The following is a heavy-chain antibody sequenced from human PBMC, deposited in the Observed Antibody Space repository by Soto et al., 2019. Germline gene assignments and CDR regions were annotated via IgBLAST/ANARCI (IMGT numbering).Heavy chain of an antibody. CDR2: YTPIFGST. CDR1: GGTFSSGT. Sequence: SVKVSCKASGGTFSSGTINWVRQAPGQGLEWMGGYTPIFGSTNNAQKFRGRVTFTADVSTSTVYMDLSSLRTEDTAVYYWAREAKGVVAYYFDYWGQGTLVTVSS. CDR3: AREAKGVVAYYFDY. D-gene: IGHD2-15*01. V-gene: IGHV1-69*13. J-gene: IGHJ4*02.